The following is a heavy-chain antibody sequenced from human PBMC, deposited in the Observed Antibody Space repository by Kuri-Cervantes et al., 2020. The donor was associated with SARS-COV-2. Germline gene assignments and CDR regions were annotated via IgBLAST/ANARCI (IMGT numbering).Heavy chain of an antibody. Sequence: SETLSLTCTVSGYSISSGYYWGWIRQPPGKGLEWIGSIYHSGSTYYNPSLKSRVTISVDTSKNQFSLKLSSVTAADTAVYYCARDMRSAELAFDLWGRGTLVTVSS. D-gene: IGHD3-16*01. J-gene: IGHJ2*01. CDR3: ARDMRSAELAFDL. CDR1: GYSISSGYY. V-gene: IGHV4-38-2*02. CDR2: IYHSGST.